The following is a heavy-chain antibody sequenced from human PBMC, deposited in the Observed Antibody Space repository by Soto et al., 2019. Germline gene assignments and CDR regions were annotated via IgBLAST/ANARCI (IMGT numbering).Heavy chain of an antibody. V-gene: IGHV5-51*01. D-gene: IGHD2-15*01. CDR2: IYPGDSDT. Sequence: GESLKISCKGSGYSFTSYWIGWVRQMPGKGLEWMGTIYPGDSDTRYSPSFQGQVTISADKSISTAYLQWSSLKASDTAMYYCASSVVVPSTMNYFDYWGQGSLVTVSS. J-gene: IGHJ4*02. CDR1: GYSFTSYW. CDR3: ASSVVVPSTMNYFDY.